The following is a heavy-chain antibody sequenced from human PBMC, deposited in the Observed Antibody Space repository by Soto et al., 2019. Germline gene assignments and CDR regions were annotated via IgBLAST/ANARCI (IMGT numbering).Heavy chain of an antibody. D-gene: IGHD3-22*01. CDR1: AGTFSSYG. J-gene: IGHJ6*04. CDR3: ARDRSWKSYYYVISVPYFYGMEV. CDR2: MMPIFGTP. V-gene: IGHV1-69*19. Sequence: QVQLVQSGAEVKKPGSSVKVSCKASAGTFSSYGISWVRQAPGQGLEWMGGMMPIFGTPNYAQKFQGRVTITAAESTSTGYMELSRLTSEDTAVYYCARDRSWKSYYYVISVPYFYGMEVWGKGITDTVSS.